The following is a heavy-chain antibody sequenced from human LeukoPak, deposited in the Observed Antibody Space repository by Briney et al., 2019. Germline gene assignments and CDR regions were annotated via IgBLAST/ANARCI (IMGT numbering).Heavy chain of an antibody. CDR1: GFTLDDYA. CDR2: ISWNSGSI. J-gene: IGHJ4*02. Sequence: SGGSLRLSCAASGFTLDDYAMHWVRQAPGKGLEWVSGISWNSGSIGYADSVKGRFTISRDNAKNSLYLQMNSLRAGDTAVYYCARERWGGWDYWGQGTLVTVSS. D-gene: IGHD3-10*01. CDR3: ARERWGGWDY. V-gene: IGHV3-9*01.